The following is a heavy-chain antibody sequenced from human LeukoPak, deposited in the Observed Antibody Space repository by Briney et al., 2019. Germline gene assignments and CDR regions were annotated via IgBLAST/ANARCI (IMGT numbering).Heavy chain of an antibody. Sequence: SQTLSLACAISGDSVSSDSAAWNWIRQSPSRGLEWLGRTYYRSKWYYEYAESVKSRITINPDTSKNQFSLQLNSVTPEGTAVYYCVRGGHFDYWGQGTLVTVSS. J-gene: IGHJ4*02. CDR3: VRGGHFDY. CDR1: GDSVSSDSAA. CDR2: TYYRSKWYY. D-gene: IGHD6-25*01. V-gene: IGHV6-1*01.